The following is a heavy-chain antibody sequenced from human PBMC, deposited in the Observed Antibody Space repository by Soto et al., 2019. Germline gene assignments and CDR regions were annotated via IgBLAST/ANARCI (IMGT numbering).Heavy chain of an antibody. J-gene: IGHJ6*03. CDR1: GGSISSYY. CDR2: IYYSGST. CDR3: ARVRSRVVAKAYYYYYYMDV. V-gene: IGHV4-59*01. Sequence: SETLSLTCTVSGGSISSYYWSWIRQPPGKGLEWIGYIYYSGSTNYNPSLKSRVTISVDTSKNQFSLKLSSVTAADTAVYYCARVRSRVVAKAYYYYYYMDVWGKGTTVTVSS. D-gene: IGHD5-12*01.